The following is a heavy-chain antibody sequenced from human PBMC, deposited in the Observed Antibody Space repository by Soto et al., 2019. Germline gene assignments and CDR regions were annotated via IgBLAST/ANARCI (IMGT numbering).Heavy chain of an antibody. CDR1: GGSISSGDYY. Sequence: QVQLQESGPGLVKPSQTLSLTCTVSGGSISSGDYYWSWIRQHPGKGLEWIGYIYYSGSTYYNPSLKSRVTISVDTSKNQFSLKLSSVTAADTAVYYCARWWSGSRQAFDPWGQGTLVTVSS. J-gene: IGHJ5*02. D-gene: IGHD3-3*01. CDR2: IYYSGST. CDR3: ARWWSGSRQAFDP. V-gene: IGHV4-31*03.